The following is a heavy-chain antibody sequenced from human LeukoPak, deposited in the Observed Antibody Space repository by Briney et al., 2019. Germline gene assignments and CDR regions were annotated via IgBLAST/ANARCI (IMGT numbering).Heavy chain of an antibody. Sequence: GRSLRFSCAASGFTFCSYGMHWLRQAPGKGLVGVTVIWYDGSNKYYADSVKGRFTISRDNSKNTLYLQMNSLRAENTAVYYCARGSGPYYYYMDVWGKGTTVTVSS. J-gene: IGHJ6*03. CDR2: IWYDGSNK. CDR1: GFTFCSYG. V-gene: IGHV3-33*01. D-gene: IGHD2-15*01. CDR3: ARGSGPYYYYMDV.